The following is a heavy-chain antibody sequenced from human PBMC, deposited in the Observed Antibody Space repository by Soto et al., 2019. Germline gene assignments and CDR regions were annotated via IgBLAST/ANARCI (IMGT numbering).Heavy chain of an antibody. D-gene: IGHD2-21*02. J-gene: IGHJ4*02. V-gene: IGHV1-69*01. CDR3: ARDAKGVTTPFDY. Sequence: QVQLVQSGAEVKKPGSSVKASCKASGGTFSGYAISWVRQAPGQGLEWMGGIIPIFGTTSYSQKFQGRLTIAADESTSTAYMQLSSLRSEDTAVYYCARDAKGVTTPFDYWGQGTLVTVSS. CDR2: IIPIFGTT. CDR1: GGTFSGYA.